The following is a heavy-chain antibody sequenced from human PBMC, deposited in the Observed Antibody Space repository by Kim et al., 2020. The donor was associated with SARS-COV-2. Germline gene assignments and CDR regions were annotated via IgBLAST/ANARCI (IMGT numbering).Heavy chain of an antibody. D-gene: IGHD3-10*01. CDR3: ARDGGLSGGY. V-gene: IGHV4-4*02. Sequence: TNYHPSLKSRVTISVDKSKNQFSLKLSSVTAADTAVYYCARDGGLSGGYWGQGTLVTVSS. J-gene: IGHJ4*02. CDR2: T.